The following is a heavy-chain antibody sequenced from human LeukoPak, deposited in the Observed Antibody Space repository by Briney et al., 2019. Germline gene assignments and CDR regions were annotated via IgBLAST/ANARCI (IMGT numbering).Heavy chain of an antibody. CDR1: GGSFSGYY. V-gene: IGHV4-34*01. CDR2: INHSGST. J-gene: IGHJ6*02. Sequence: SETLSLTCAVYGGSFSGYYWSWIRQPPGKGLEWIGEINHSGSTNYNPSLKRRVTISVDTSKHQFSLKLSSVTAADTAVYYCARGRGSYYLHYYYYYGMDVWGQGTTVTVSS. D-gene: IGHD1-26*01. CDR3: ARGRGSYYLHYYYYYGMDV.